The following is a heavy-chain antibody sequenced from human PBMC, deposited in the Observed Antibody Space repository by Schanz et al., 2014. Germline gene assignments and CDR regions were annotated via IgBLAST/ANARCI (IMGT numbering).Heavy chain of an antibody. CDR3: ARTTNPFNFDSWPYLDY. CDR1: GFTFSNHG. D-gene: IGHD3-9*01. CDR2: IWYDGSNE. J-gene: IGHJ4*02. V-gene: IGHV3-33*01. Sequence: QVQLVESGGGVVQPGRSLRLSCAASGFTFSNHGMHWVRQSPGKGLEWVALIWYDGSNEYYADSVKGRFTISRDNPKNTLYVQMNSLRADDTAVYYCARTTNPFNFDSWPYLDYWGQGTLVAVSS.